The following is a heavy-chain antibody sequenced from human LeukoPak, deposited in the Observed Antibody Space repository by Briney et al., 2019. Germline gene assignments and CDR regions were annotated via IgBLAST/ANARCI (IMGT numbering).Heavy chain of an antibody. D-gene: IGHD2-2*01. J-gene: IGHJ4*02. CDR3: ARAHYCSSTSCYYFDY. Sequence: ASVKVSCKASGYTFTSYDINWVRQATGQGLEWMGWLNPNSGNTGYAQKFQGRVTITRNTSISTAYMELSSLRSEDTAVYYCARAHYCSSTSCYYFDYWGQGTLVTVSS. V-gene: IGHV1-8*03. CDR1: GYTFTSYD. CDR2: LNPNSGNT.